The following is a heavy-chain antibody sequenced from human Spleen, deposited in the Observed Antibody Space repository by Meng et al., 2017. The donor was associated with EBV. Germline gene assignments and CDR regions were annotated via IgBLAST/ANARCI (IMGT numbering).Heavy chain of an antibody. Sequence: LMACGAVLLSTSLTRSLTGAVYGGSFSAYSWSWIRQPPGKWLEWIGEINHSGSINYNPSLKSRVTISVDTSKNQFSLKLSSVTAADTAVYYCARGGHFGAAAGPDYWGQGTLVTVSS. J-gene: IGHJ4*02. CDR1: GGSFSAYS. CDR3: ARGGHFGAAAGPDY. V-gene: IGHV4-34*01. D-gene: IGHD6-13*01. CDR2: INHSGSI.